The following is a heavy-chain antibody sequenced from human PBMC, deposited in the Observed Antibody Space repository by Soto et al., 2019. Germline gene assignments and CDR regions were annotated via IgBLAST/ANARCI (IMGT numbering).Heavy chain of an antibody. J-gene: IGHJ4*02. CDR1: GFTFSTHS. CDR3: VGEVGFQLIY. V-gene: IGHV3-48*01. CDR2: ITSSDVTM. Sequence: PGGSLRLSCAASGFTFSTHSMNWVRQAPGKGLEWISYITSSDVTMYADSVKGRFTISRDNAKNSLYLQMNSLRGEDTAVYFCVGEVGFQLIYWAQGTLVPVSS. D-gene: IGHD2-2*01.